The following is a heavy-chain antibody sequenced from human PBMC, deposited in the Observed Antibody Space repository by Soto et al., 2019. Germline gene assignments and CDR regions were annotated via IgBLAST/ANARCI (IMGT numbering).Heavy chain of an antibody. D-gene: IGHD3-3*01. J-gene: IGHJ4*02. CDR2: ISYDVSNK. V-gene: IGHV3-30-3*01. CDR1: GFTFSSYA. Sequence: QVPLVESGGGVVQPGRSLRLSCAASGFTFSSYAMHWVRQAPGKGLEWVAFISYDVSNKYYADSVKGRFSISRDNSKNTLFLQMNSLRAEDTAVYYCARGNRDFWSTYYFDYWGQGTLVTVSS. CDR3: ARGNRDFWSTYYFDY.